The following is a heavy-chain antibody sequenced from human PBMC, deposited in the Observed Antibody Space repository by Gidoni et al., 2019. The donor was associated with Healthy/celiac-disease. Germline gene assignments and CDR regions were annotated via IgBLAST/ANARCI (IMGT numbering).Heavy chain of an antibody. CDR3: TSGTIFGVGN. V-gene: IGHV3-73*01. Sequence: ASGKGLEWVGRIRSKANSYATAYAASVKGRFTISRDDSKNTAYLQMNSLKTEDTAVYYCTSGTIFGVGNWGQGTLVTVSS. J-gene: IGHJ4*02. D-gene: IGHD3-3*01. CDR2: IRSKANSYAT.